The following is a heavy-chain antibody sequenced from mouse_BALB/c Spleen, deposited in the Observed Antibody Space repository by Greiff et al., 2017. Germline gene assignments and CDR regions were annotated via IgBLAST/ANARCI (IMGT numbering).Heavy chain of an antibody. D-gene: IGHD1-2*01. V-gene: IGHV5-6-4*01. Sequence: EVKLVESGGGLVKPGGSLKLSCAASGFTFSSYTMSWVRQTPEKRLEWVATISSGGSYTYYPDSVKGRFTISRDNAKNTLYLQMSSLKSEDTAMYYCTSGLPRHYFDYWGQGTTLTVSS. CDR3: TSGLPRHYFDY. CDR2: ISSGGSYT. CDR1: GFTFSSYT. J-gene: IGHJ2*01.